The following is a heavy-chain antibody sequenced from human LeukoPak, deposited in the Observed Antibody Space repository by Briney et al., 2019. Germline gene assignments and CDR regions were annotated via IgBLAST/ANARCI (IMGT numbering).Heavy chain of an antibody. J-gene: IGHJ4*02. D-gene: IGHD6-13*01. CDR2: ISGSGDNS. CDR3: AKEERAAAGRDFEY. Sequence: GGSLRLSCAASGFTFSSYAMSWVRQAPGKGLEWVSSISGSGDNSYYADSVKGRFTISRDNSKNTLYLQMNSLRADDTAVYYCAKEERAAAGRDFEYWGQGTLVTVPP. V-gene: IGHV3-23*01. CDR1: GFTFSSYA.